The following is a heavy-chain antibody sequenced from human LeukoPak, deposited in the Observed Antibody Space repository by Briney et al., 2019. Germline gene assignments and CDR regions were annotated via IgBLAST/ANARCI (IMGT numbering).Heavy chain of an antibody. Sequence: SETLSLTCTVSGGSISSYYWSWIRQPPGKGLEWIGYIYYSGSTNYNPSLKSRVTISVDTSKNQFSLKLSSVTAADTAVYYCAGSVLGATIMSFDYWGQGTLVTVSS. D-gene: IGHD5-12*01. CDR2: IYYSGST. CDR3: AGSVLGATIMSFDY. J-gene: IGHJ4*02. V-gene: IGHV4-59*01. CDR1: GGSISSYY.